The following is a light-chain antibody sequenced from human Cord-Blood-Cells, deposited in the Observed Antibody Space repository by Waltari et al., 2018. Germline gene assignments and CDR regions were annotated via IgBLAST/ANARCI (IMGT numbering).Light chain of an antibody. Sequence: SYELTQPPSVSVSPGQTARITCSGDALPKKYAYWYQQKSGQAPVLVIYEDSKRPSGIPGRFSGSSSWTMATLTISGAQVEDEADYYCYSTDSSGNHWVFGGGTKLTVL. J-gene: IGLJ3*02. CDR2: EDS. CDR3: YSTDSSGNHWV. CDR1: ALPKKY. V-gene: IGLV3-10*01.